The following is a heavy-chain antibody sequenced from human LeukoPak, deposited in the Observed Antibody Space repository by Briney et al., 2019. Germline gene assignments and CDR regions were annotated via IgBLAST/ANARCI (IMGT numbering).Heavy chain of an antibody. CDR2: IYYSGST. CDR1: GGSISSYY. Sequence: SETLSLTCTVSGGSISSYYWSWIRQPPGKGLEWIGYIYYSGSTNYNPSLKSRVTISVDTSKNRFSLKLSSVTAADTAVYYCARGGIVADEPFDYWGQGTLVTVSS. D-gene: IGHD5-12*01. CDR3: ARGGIVADEPFDY. J-gene: IGHJ4*02. V-gene: IGHV4-59*01.